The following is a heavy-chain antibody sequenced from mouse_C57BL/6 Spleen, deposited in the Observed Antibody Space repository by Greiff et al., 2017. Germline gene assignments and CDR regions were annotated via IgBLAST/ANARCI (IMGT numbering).Heavy chain of an antibody. V-gene: IGHV3-6*01. CDR1: GYSFTSCYY. Sequence: EVQLQQSGPGLVKPSQSLSLTCSVTGYSFTSCYYWNWIRQFPGNKLEWKGYISYDGSNNYNPSLKNRITITRDTTNKQLFLKLNTVATEDTATFYCAGEKATLVAPGAMDYWGQGTSVTVSS. CDR3: AGEKATLVAPGAMDY. J-gene: IGHJ4*01. D-gene: IGHD1-1*01. CDR2: ISYDGSN.